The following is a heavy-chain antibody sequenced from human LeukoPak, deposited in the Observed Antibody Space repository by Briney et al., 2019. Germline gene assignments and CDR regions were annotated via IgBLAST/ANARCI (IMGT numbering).Heavy chain of an antibody. D-gene: IGHD3-22*01. CDR1: GFTFSSYA. Sequence: GGSLRLSCAASGFTFSSYAMSWVRQAPGKGLEWVSAISGSGGSTYYADSVKGRFTISRDNSKNTLYLQMNSLRAEDTAVYYCAKDHGRGNCITMIVVVITADYFDYWGQGTLVTVSS. CDR3: AKDHGRGNCITMIVVVITADYFDY. J-gene: IGHJ4*02. V-gene: IGHV3-23*01. CDR2: ISGSGGST.